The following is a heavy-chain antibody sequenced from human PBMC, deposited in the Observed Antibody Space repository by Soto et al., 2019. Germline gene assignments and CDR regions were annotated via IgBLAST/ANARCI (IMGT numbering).Heavy chain of an antibody. D-gene: IGHD6-19*01. CDR2: IYPGDSDT. CDR3: AKDNMAVAGPRDDAFDI. J-gene: IGHJ3*02. Sequence: GESLKISCKGSGYSFTSYWIGWVRQMPGKGLEWMGIIYPGDSDTRYSPSFQGQVTISADKSISTAYLQWSSLKASDTAMYYCAKDNMAVAGPRDDAFDIWGQGTMVTVSS. CDR1: GYSFTSYW. V-gene: IGHV5-51*01.